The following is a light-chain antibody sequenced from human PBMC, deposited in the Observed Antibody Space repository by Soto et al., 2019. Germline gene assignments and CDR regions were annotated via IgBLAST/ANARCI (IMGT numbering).Light chain of an antibody. CDR3: SSYTSSSTLVV. Sequence: QSALTQPASVSGSPGQSITISCTGTSSDVGGYNYVSWYQQHPGKAPKLMIYDVSNRPSGVSNRFSGSKSGNTASLTISGLQAEDEGEYYCSSYTSSSTLVVFGGGTKVTVL. CDR2: DVS. V-gene: IGLV2-14*01. J-gene: IGLJ2*01. CDR1: SSDVGGYNY.